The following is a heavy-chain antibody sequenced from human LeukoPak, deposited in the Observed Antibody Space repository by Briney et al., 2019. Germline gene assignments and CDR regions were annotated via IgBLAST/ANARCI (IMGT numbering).Heavy chain of an antibody. D-gene: IGHD4-17*01. CDR1: GFTFSSYG. CDR2: ISYDGSNK. CDR3: AKDREVTTKYYFAY. J-gene: IGHJ4*02. V-gene: IGHV3-30*18. Sequence: GGSLRLSCAASGFTFSSYGMHWVRQAPGKGLEWVAVISYDGSNKYYADSVKGRFTISRDNSKNTLYLQMNSLRAEDTAVYYCAKDREVTTKYYFAYWGQGTLVTVSS.